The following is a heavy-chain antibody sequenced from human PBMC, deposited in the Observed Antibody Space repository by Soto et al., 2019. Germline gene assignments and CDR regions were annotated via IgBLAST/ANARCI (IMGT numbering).Heavy chain of an antibody. Sequence: GGSLRLSCAASGFTFSSYWMSWVRKAPEKGLEWVSDISGGGSSTYYADSVKGRFTISRDNSKNPLYLQMNSLRAEVTVVYYCAKDLYSYGRTIFDYWGQGTLVTVSS. CDR3: AKDLYSYGRTIFDY. V-gene: IGHV3-23*01. CDR1: GFTFSSYW. J-gene: IGHJ4*02. D-gene: IGHD5-18*01. CDR2: ISGGGSST.